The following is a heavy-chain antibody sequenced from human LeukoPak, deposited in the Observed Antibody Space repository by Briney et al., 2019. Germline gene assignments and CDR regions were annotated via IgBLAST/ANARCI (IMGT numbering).Heavy chain of an antibody. CDR1: GFTFSSYA. J-gene: IGHJ4*02. V-gene: IGHV3-30-3*01. CDR3: ARPYSNYLYFFDY. D-gene: IGHD4-11*01. CDR2: ISYDGSNK. Sequence: GGSLRLSCAASGFTFSSYAMHWVRQAPGKGLEWVAVISYDGSNKYYADSVKGRFTISRDNSKNTLYLQMNSLRAEDTAVYYCARPYSNYLYFFDYWGQGNPGHRLL.